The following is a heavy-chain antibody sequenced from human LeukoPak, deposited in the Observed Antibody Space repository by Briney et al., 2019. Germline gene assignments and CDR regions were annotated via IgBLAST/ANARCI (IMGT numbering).Heavy chain of an antibody. Sequence: GASMKVSCMASGYTFTVYYMHWVRHAPGQGLEWMGWINPNSGGTNYAQKFQGRVTMTRDASISTAYMELGRLRSDDTAVYYCARARIAARQSLPYYMDVWGKGTTVTVSS. D-gene: IGHD6-6*01. CDR1: GYTFTVYY. V-gene: IGHV1-2*02. CDR3: ARARIAARQSLPYYMDV. J-gene: IGHJ6*03. CDR2: INPNSGGT.